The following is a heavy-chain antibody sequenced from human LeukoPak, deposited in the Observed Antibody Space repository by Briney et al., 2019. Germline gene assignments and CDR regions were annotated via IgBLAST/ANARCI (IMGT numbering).Heavy chain of an antibody. D-gene: IGHD1-26*01. CDR1: GFTLSSHW. CDR3: ARVQPQVGATRLTFYYYYMDV. J-gene: IGHJ6*03. V-gene: IGHV3-7*01. Sequence: PGGSLRLSCAASGFTLSSHWMGWVRQAPGKGLEWVANIKQDGSETYYVGSVKGRFTISRDNAKNSLYLQMNSLRAEDTAVYYCARVQPQVGATRLTFYYYYMDVWGKGTTVTVSS. CDR2: IKQDGSET.